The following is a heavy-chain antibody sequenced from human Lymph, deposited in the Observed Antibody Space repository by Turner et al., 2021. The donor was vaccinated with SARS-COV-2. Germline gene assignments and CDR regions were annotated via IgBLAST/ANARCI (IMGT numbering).Heavy chain of an antibody. V-gene: IGHV3-30-3*01. D-gene: IGHD6-6*01. CDR3: ARSSIAARSWFDP. Sequence: VQLVESGGGVVQPGRSLRLSSAASGFTFSSYAMPWVRQAPGKGLEWVEVISYDGSNKYYADSVKGRFTISRDNSKNTLYLQMNSLRAEDTAVYYCARSSIAARSWFDPWGQGTLVTVSS. CDR1: GFTFSSYA. J-gene: IGHJ5*02. CDR2: ISYDGSNK.